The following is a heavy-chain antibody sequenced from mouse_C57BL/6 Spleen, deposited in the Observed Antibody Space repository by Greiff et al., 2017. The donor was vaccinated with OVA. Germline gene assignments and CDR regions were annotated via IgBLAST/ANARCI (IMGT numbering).Heavy chain of an antibody. D-gene: IGHD2-3*01. V-gene: IGHV1-55*01. CDR2: IYPGSGST. J-gene: IGHJ1*03. CDR3: ARRGYDGYYVGYFDV. Sequence: VQLQQPGAELVKPGASVKMSCKASGYTFTSYWITWVKQRPGQGLEWIGDIYPGSGSTNYNEKFKSKATLTVDTSSSTAYMQLSSLTSEDSAVYYCARRGYDGYYVGYFDVWGTGTTVTVSS. CDR1: GYTFTSYW.